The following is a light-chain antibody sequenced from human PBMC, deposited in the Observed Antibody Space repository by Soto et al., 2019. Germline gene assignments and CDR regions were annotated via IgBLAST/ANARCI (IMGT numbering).Light chain of an antibody. CDR3: SSYTSSSTNVV. J-gene: IGLJ2*01. CDR1: SSDFGGYNY. V-gene: IGLV2-14*01. CDR2: DVS. Sequence: QSALTQPASVSGSPGQSITLSCTGTSSDFGGYNYVSWYQQHPGKAPKLMIYDVSNRPSGVSNRFSGSKSGNTASLTISGLQAEDEADYCCSSYTSSSTNVVFGGGSTLTVL.